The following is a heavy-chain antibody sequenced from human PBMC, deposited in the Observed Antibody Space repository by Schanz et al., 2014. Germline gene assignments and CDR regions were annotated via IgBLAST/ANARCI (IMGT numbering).Heavy chain of an antibody. J-gene: IGHJ4*02. CDR1: GYSFTGYY. Sequence: QVQLVQSGVEVKKPGASVKVSCKASGYSFTGYYMNWVRQAPGQGLEWMGWINPSSGGTNYAQKSEGRGTMTRDTSISTAYMELNRLRSDDTAVYYCARDSHRRVAGPGYWGQGTLVTVSS. CDR2: INPSSGGT. CDR3: ARDSHRRVAGPGY. V-gene: IGHV1-2*02.